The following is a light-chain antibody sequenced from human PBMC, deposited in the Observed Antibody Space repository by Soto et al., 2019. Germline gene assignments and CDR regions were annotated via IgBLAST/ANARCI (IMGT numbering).Light chain of an antibody. Sequence: QSVLTQPPSASGTPGQRVTISCSGGSSNIGNNAVNWYQQFPGKAPTLLIYYDDLVPSGVSYRFSGSKSGTSASLAISGLQSEDEADYYCATWDDSLNGVVFGGGTKLTVL. CDR2: YDD. V-gene: IGLV1-36*01. J-gene: IGLJ2*01. CDR3: ATWDDSLNGVV. CDR1: SSNIGNNA.